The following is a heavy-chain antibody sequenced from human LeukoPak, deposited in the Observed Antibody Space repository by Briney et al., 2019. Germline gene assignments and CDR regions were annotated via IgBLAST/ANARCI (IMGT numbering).Heavy chain of an antibody. J-gene: IGHJ4*02. CDR2: IYPGDSDT. CDR1: GYSFTSYW. D-gene: IGHD5-18*01. Sequence: GESLKISCKGSGYSFTSYWIGWVRQMPGKGLEWMGIIYPGDSDTRYSPSFQGQVTISADKSISTAYLQWSSLKASDTAMYYCARHRSWIQLWLRSGYFDYWGQGTLVSVSS. V-gene: IGHV5-51*01. CDR3: ARHRSWIQLWLRSGYFDY.